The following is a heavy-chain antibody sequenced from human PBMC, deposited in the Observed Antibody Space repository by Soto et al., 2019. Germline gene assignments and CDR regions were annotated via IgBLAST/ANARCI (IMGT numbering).Heavy chain of an antibody. CDR3: ARGVDSSSWSPYYYYYGMDV. Sequence: QVQLQESGPGLVKPSQTLSLTCTVSGGSISSGGYYWSWIRQHPGKGLEWIGYIYYSGSTYYNPSLKSRVNISVDTSKSQFSLKLSSVTAADTAVYYCARGVDSSSWSPYYYYYGMDVWGQGTTVTVSS. V-gene: IGHV4-31*03. J-gene: IGHJ6*02. CDR2: IYYSGST. CDR1: GGSISSGGYY. D-gene: IGHD6-13*01.